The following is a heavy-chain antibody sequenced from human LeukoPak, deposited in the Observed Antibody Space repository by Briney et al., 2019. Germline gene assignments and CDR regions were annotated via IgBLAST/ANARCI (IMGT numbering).Heavy chain of an antibody. D-gene: IGHD3-10*01. Sequence: SETLSLTCTVSGGSISSYYWSWIRQPPGKGLEWIGYIYYSGSTNYNPSLKSRVTISVDTSKNQFSLKLSSVTAADTAVYYCARDRGGSLDYWGQGTLVAVSS. V-gene: IGHV4-59*01. CDR1: GGSISSYY. CDR2: IYYSGST. CDR3: ARDRGGSLDY. J-gene: IGHJ4*02.